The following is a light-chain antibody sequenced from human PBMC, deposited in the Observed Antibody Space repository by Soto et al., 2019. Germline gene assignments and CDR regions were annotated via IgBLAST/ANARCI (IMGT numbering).Light chain of an antibody. CDR3: SSYRSSSTLYV. CDR2: DVS. V-gene: IGLV2-14*03. J-gene: IGLJ1*01. Sequence: QSVLTQPASVSGSPGQSITISCTGTSSDVGGYNYVSWYQQHPGTAPKLILYDVSNRPSGVSIRFSGSKSGNTASLTISGLQAEDEADYYCSSYRSSSTLYVFGTGTKVTVL. CDR1: SSDVGGYNY.